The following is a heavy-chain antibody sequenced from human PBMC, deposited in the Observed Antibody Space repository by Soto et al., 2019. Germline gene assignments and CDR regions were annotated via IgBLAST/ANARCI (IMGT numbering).Heavy chain of an antibody. V-gene: IGHV3-7*01. J-gene: IGHJ6*02. CDR1: GFTFSSYW. CDR2: IKQDGSEK. CDR3: ARTVVAATGYYYGMDV. Sequence: PGESLKISCKASGFTFSSYWMSWVRQAPGKGLEWVANIKQDGSEKYYVDSVKGRFTISRDNAKNSLYLQMNSLRAEDTAVYYCARTVVAATGYYYGMDVWGQGTTVTVSS. D-gene: IGHD2-15*01.